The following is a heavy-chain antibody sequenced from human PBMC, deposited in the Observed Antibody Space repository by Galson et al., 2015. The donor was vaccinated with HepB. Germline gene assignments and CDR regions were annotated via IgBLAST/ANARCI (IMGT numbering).Heavy chain of an antibody. Sequence: SVKVSCKASGYTFTDYGFNWVRQAPGQGLEWMGWISSYNGDTDYAQNFQNRVTMTTDTSTNTAYMEVRSLTSADTAVYFCARRNNVGRAMDVWGQGTAVIVS. CDR3: ARRNNVGRAMDV. CDR2: ISSYNGDT. CDR1: GYTFTDYG. V-gene: IGHV1-18*04. J-gene: IGHJ6*02. D-gene: IGHD2/OR15-2a*01.